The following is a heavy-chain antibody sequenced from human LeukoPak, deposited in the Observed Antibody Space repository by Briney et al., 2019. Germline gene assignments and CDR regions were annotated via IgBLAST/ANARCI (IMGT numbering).Heavy chain of an antibody. CDR1: GYTFTGYY. J-gene: IGHJ5*02. Sequence: ALVKVSCKASGYTFTGYYMHWVRQAPGQGLEWMGRISPNSGGTNYAQKFQGRVTMTRDTSISTAYMELSRLRSDDTAVYYCARVRTAIAVAGLNWFDPWGQGTLVTVSS. CDR2: ISPNSGGT. CDR3: ARVRTAIAVAGLNWFDP. V-gene: IGHV1-2*06. D-gene: IGHD6-19*01.